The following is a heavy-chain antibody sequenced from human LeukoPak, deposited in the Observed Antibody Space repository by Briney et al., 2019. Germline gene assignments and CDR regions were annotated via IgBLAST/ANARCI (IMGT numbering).Heavy chain of an antibody. D-gene: IGHD1-26*01. CDR1: GGSISSYY. V-gene: IGHV4-59*12. J-gene: IGHJ4*02. CDR3: ARGQTIVGATGDF. Sequence: SETLSLTCTVSGGSISSYYWSWIRQPPGKGLEWIGYISYTGSTNYNPSLKSRVTILVDTSKNQFSLKLSSVTAADTAVYYCARGQTIVGATGDFWGQGTLVTVSS. CDR2: ISYTGST.